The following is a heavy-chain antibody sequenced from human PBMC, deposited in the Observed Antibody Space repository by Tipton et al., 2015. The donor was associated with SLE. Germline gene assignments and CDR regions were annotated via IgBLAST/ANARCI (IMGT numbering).Heavy chain of an antibody. J-gene: IGHJ4*02. CDR1: GFTFNTNG. D-gene: IGHD6-19*01. CDR2: ISGSGSST. Sequence: SLRLTCAASGFTFNTNGMHWVRQAPGKGLEWVSAISGSGSSTYYADSVQGRFTISRDNSKNTLSLQMNSLRAEDTAVYYCAKDAPSTSGWYFDYWGQGTLVTVSS. CDR3: AKDAPSTSGWYFDY. V-gene: IGHV3-23*01.